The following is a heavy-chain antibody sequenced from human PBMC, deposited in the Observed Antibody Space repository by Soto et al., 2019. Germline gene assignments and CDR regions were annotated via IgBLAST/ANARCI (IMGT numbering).Heavy chain of an antibody. V-gene: IGHV3-11*01. Sequence: QVHLVESGGGLVKPGGSLRLSCAASGFTFSDYQMSWIRQAPGKGLEWVSYIGSSGLSVYYEDSVKGRFTISRDNANHSLYMQMNSLRAEDSAVYYCARDLRPLLSHNYYYYYLDVWGKGTTVSVSS. J-gene: IGHJ6*03. CDR1: GFTFSDYQ. CDR3: ARDLRPLLSHNYYYYYLDV. D-gene: IGHD2-15*01. CDR2: IGSSGLSV.